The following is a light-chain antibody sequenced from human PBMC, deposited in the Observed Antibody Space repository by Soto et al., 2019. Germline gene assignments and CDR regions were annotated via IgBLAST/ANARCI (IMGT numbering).Light chain of an antibody. V-gene: IGLV2-14*01. CDR3: TSFAPGRIYV. Sequence: QSVLTQPASVSGSPGQSVAISCSGTSSDVGAYNYVSWYQQHPGKAPKLLLSEVSNRPSGVSYRFSGSKSGNTASLTISGLQAEDEGDYYCTSFAPGRIYVFGSGTKVTVL. CDR1: SSDVGAYNY. CDR2: EVS. J-gene: IGLJ1*01.